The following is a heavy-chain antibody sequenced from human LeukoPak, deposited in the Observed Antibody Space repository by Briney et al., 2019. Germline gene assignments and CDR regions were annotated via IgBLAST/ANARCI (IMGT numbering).Heavy chain of an antibody. J-gene: IGHJ4*02. V-gene: IGHV3-30*02. Sequence: PGGSLRLSCTASGFIFSTYGMHWVRQAPGKGLEWVAFIRYDGRNKYYADSVKGRFTISRDNSKNTLYLQMNSLRAEDTAVYYCAKDFCSGGSCYSLSYWGQGTLVTVSS. CDR2: IRYDGRNK. CDR3: AKDFCSGGSCYSLSY. CDR1: GFIFSTYG. D-gene: IGHD2-15*01.